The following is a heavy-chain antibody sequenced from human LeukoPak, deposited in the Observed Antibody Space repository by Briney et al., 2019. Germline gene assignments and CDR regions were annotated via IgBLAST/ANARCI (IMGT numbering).Heavy chain of an antibody. CDR2: INHSGST. V-gene: IGHV4-4*02. D-gene: IGHD6-19*01. Sequence: SETLSLTCDVSGGSMSSSNWWSWVRQPPGKGLEWIGEINHSGSTNYNPSLKSRVTISVDTSKNQFSLKLSSVTAADTAVYYCARGLGIGSGWYGRRYFDYWGQGTLVTVSS. CDR1: GGSMSSSNW. J-gene: IGHJ4*02. CDR3: ARGLGIGSGWYGRRYFDY.